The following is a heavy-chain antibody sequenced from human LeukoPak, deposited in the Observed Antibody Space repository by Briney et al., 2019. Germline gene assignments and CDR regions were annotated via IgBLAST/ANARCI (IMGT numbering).Heavy chain of an antibody. D-gene: IGHD5-12*01. Sequence: GASVKVSCKASGYTFTGYYMHWVRQAPGQGLEWMGWINPNSGATNYAQKFQGRVTMTRDTSISTAYMELRRLRSDDTAVYYCARGVRAHDGYTIYWGQGTLVTVSS. J-gene: IGHJ4*02. CDR1: GYTFTGYY. CDR2: INPNSGAT. V-gene: IGHV1-2*02. CDR3: ARGVRAHDGYTIY.